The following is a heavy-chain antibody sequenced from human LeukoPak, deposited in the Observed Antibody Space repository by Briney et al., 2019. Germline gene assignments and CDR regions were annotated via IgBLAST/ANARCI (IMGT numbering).Heavy chain of an antibody. D-gene: IGHD4-23*01. CDR2: IYYTGPT. CDR1: NGSFNGYY. J-gene: IGHJ3*02. Sequence: SETLSLTCGVYNGSFNGYYWTWTRQPPGKGLEWIGNIYYTGPTYYNASLESRVTISLDTSKNPFSLKLSAVTAADTAVCYCARVGWEVVTSDSFDIWGQGTMVTVSS. V-gene: IGHV4-34*01. CDR3: ARVGWEVVTSDSFDI.